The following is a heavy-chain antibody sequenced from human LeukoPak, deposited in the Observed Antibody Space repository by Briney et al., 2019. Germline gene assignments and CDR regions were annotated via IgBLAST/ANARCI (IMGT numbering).Heavy chain of an antibody. Sequence: GGSLRLSCTTSGFTFNTYFMTWVRQAPGKGLEWVSAINDDTPYYADSVKGRFTVSRDNSKDTLYLHLNSLTAEDTAIYYCAKEHDLWHEEGNWFDTWGQGVLVTVSS. CDR1: GFTFNTYF. CDR2: INDDTP. J-gene: IGHJ5*02. CDR3: AKEHDLWHEEGNWFDT. V-gene: IGHV3-23*01. D-gene: IGHD3-3*01.